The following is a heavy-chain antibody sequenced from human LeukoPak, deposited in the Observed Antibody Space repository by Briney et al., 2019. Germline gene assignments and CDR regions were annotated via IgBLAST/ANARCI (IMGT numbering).Heavy chain of an antibody. Sequence: PSETLSLTCTVSGGSISSYYWSWIRQPAGKGLEWIGRIYTSGSTNYNPTLKSRVTISVDTSKNQFSLKLSSVTAADTAVYYCARGYSSSWHGDWFDPWGQGTLVTVSS. V-gene: IGHV4-4*07. CDR1: GGSISSYY. J-gene: IGHJ5*02. CDR3: ARGYSSSWHGDWFDP. CDR2: IYTSGST. D-gene: IGHD6-13*01.